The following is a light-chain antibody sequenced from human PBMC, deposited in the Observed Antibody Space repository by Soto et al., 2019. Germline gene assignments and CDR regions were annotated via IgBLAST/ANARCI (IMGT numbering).Light chain of an antibody. CDR1: SSNIGSNY. Sequence: QSVLTQPPSASGTPGQRVTISCSGSSSNIGSNYVYWYQQLPGTASKLLIYRTNQRPSGVPDRFSGSKSGTSASLAISGLRSEDEADYYCAAWDDSLSGVVFGGGTKVTVL. CDR2: RTN. CDR3: AAWDDSLSGVV. V-gene: IGLV1-47*01. J-gene: IGLJ2*01.